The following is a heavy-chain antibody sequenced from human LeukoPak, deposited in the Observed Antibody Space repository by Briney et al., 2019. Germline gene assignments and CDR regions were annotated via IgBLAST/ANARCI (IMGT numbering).Heavy chain of an antibody. CDR2: ISGSGDST. D-gene: IGHD6-13*01. CDR1: GLTFSTYA. Sequence: PGGSLRLSCAASGLTFSTYAMSWVRQAPGKGLEWVSAISGSGDSTYHADSVKGRFTISRDNSKNTLYLKMNSLRAEDTAVYYCARDHASSSSPDDVFDIWGQGTVVTVSS. CDR3: ARDHASSSSPDDVFDI. J-gene: IGHJ3*02. V-gene: IGHV3-23*01.